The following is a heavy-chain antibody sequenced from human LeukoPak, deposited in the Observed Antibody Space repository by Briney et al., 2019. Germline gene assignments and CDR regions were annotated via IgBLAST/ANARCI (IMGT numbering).Heavy chain of an antibody. CDR1: GFPFSSHA. V-gene: IGHV3-23*01. CDR2: IRGSGGST. D-gene: IGHD6-6*01. Sequence: GGSLRLSCAASGFPFSSHALSWVRQAPGKGLEWVSAIRGSGGSTYYADSVKGRFTISRDNSKNTLYLQMNSLRAEDTAVYYCAKYTSSSVYYGMDVWGQGTTVTVSS. CDR3: AKYTSSSVYYGMDV. J-gene: IGHJ6*02.